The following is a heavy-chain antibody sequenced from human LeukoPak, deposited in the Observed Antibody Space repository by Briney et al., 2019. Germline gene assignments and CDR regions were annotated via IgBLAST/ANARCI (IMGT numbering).Heavy chain of an antibody. V-gene: IGHV3-23*01. D-gene: IGHD3-9*01. Sequence: PGGSLRLSCAASGNYWMHWVRQAPGKGLEWVSAISGSGGSTYYADSVKGRFTISRDNSKNTLYLQMNSLRAEDTAVYYCAKVSSYDILTGYSPLIDYWGQGTLVTVSS. CDR2: ISGSGGST. J-gene: IGHJ4*02. CDR1: GNYW. CDR3: AKVSSYDILTGYSPLIDY.